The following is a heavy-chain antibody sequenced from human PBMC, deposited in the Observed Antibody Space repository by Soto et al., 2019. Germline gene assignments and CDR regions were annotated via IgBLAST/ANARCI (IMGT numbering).Heavy chain of an antibody. CDR1: GGSFSGYY. Sequence: PSETLSLTCAVYGGSFSGYYWSWIRQPPGKGLEWIGEINHSGSTNYNPSLKSRVTISVDTSKNQFSLKLSSVTAADTAVYYCARNGLYDYVWGSYRPLSNWFEPWGQGTLVTV. CDR3: ARNGLYDYVWGSYRPLSNWFEP. D-gene: IGHD3-16*02. V-gene: IGHV4-34*01. CDR2: INHSGST. J-gene: IGHJ5*02.